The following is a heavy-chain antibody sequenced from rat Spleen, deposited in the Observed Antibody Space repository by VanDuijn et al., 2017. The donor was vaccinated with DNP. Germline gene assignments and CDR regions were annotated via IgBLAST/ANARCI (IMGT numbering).Heavy chain of an antibody. D-gene: IGHD1-2*01. CDR3: TRDGSPYYSSYMDVMDA. CDR2: MWYDGDT. J-gene: IGHJ4*01. V-gene: IGHV2S30*01. Sequence: QVQLKESGPGLVQPSQTLSLTCTVSGLSLTGYSVHWVRQPSGKGPEWMGRMWYDGDTAYNSALKSRPSISRDTSKNQVLSKMNSLQIEDTAIYYCTRDGSPYYSSYMDVMDAWGQGASVTVSS. CDR1: GLSLTGYS.